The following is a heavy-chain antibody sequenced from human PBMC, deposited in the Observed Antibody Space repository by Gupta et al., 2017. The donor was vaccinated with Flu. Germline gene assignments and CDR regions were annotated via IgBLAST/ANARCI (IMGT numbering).Heavy chain of an antibody. CDR1: GGSFSGYY. V-gene: IGHV4-34*01. CDR3: ARGFADGGDYQGYWFDP. J-gene: IGHJ5*02. CDR2: INHSGST. D-gene: IGHD4-17*01. Sequence: QVQLQQWGAGLLKPSETLSLTCAVYGGSFSGYYWSWIRQPPGKGLEWIGEINHSGSTNYNPSLKSRVTISVDTSKNQFSLKLSSVTAADTAVYYCARGFADGGDYQGYWFDPWGQGTLVTVSS.